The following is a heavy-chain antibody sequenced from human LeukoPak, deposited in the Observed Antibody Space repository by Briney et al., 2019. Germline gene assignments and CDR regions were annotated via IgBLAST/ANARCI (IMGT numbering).Heavy chain of an antibody. Sequence: ASVKVSCKASGYTFTSYYMHWVRQAPGQGLEWMGRINPNSGGTNYAQKFQGRVTMTRDTSISTAYMELSRLRSDDTAVYYCARGPAYYDSSGYYSMDYWGQGTLVTVSS. D-gene: IGHD3-22*01. CDR1: GYTFTSYY. J-gene: IGHJ4*02. CDR2: INPNSGGT. V-gene: IGHV1-2*06. CDR3: ARGPAYYDSSGYYSMDY.